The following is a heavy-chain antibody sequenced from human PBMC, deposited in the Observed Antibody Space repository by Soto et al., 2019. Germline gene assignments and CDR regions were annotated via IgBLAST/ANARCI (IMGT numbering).Heavy chain of an antibody. CDR3: ARESGDWPLNWFDP. J-gene: IGHJ5*02. CDR1: GFNFSNHW. D-gene: IGHD2-21*02. CDR2: ITSDGKSK. Sequence: GGSLRLSCAASGFNFSNHWMHWVRQRPAEGLVWVSRITSDGKSKAYAESVKGRFAISRDNAKNTLYLQMNGLTAEDTAVYYCARESGDWPLNWFDPWGQGXLVTVSS. V-gene: IGHV3-74*01.